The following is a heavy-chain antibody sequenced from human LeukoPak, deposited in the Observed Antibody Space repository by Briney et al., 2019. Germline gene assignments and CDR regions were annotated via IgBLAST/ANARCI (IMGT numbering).Heavy chain of an antibody. V-gene: IGHV1-2*02. D-gene: IGHD3-3*01. Sequence: ASVKVSCKTSGYTLTDYYMHWVRQAPGQGLEWMGWINPNSGGTNYAQKFQGRVTMTRDTSLNTANMELSSLRSDDTAVYYCARGNVDIGFDYWGQGTLVTVSS. CDR2: INPNSGGT. CDR1: GYTLTDYY. CDR3: ARGNVDIGFDY. J-gene: IGHJ4*02.